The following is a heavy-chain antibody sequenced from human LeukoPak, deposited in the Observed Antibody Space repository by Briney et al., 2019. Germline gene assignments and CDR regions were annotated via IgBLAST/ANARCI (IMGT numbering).Heavy chain of an antibody. Sequence: PSETLSLTCTVSGGSISSYYWSWIRQPPGKGLEWIGYIYYSGSTNYNPSLKSRVTISVDTSKNQFSLKLSSVTAADTAVYYCARGVGWVSNDYWGQGTLVTVSS. CDR1: GGSISSYY. D-gene: IGHD3-16*01. CDR2: IYYSGST. V-gene: IGHV4-59*12. CDR3: ARGVGWVSNDY. J-gene: IGHJ4*02.